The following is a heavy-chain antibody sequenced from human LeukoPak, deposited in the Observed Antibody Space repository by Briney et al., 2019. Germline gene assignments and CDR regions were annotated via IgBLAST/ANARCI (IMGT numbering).Heavy chain of an antibody. CDR2: IYHSGST. Sequence: SETLSLTCTVSGYSISSGYYWGWIRQPPGKGQEWIGYIYHSGSTYYNPSLKSRVTISVDRSKNQFSLKLSSVTAADTAVYYCASLGYCSSTSCYGGYYFDYWGQGTLVTVSS. CDR3: ASLGYCSSTSCYGGYYFDY. CDR1: GYSISSGYY. V-gene: IGHV4-38-2*02. J-gene: IGHJ4*02. D-gene: IGHD2-2*01.